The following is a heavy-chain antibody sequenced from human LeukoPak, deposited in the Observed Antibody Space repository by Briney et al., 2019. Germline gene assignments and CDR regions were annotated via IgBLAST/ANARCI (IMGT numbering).Heavy chain of an antibody. Sequence: GGSLRLSCAASAFTFSSYGMHWVRQAPGKGLEWVAFIRYDGSNKYYADSVKGRFTISRDNSKSTLSLQMNSLRAEDTAVYYCAKDTQQWLSDAFDIWGQGTMVTVSS. CDR2: IRYDGSNK. J-gene: IGHJ3*02. CDR1: AFTFSSYG. D-gene: IGHD6-19*01. V-gene: IGHV3-30*02. CDR3: AKDTQQWLSDAFDI.